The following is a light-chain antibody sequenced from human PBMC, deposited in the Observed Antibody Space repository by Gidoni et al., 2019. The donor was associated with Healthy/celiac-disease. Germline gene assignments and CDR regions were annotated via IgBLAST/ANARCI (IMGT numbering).Light chain of an antibody. CDR2: DAS. CDR1: QDTRNY. J-gene: IGKJ5*01. Sequence: DIQMTQSPSSLSASVGDRVTITRQASQDTRNYLHWYQQKPGKAPKLLIYDASNLEAGVPSRISGSGSGTDFTFTSSSLQAEDIATYYCQQYDNPITFGQGTRLEIK. CDR3: QQYDNPIT. V-gene: IGKV1-33*01.